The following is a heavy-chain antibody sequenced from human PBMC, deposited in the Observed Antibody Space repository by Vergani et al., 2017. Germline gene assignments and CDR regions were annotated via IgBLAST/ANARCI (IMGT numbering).Heavy chain of an antibody. CDR3: TRDLGSGGGWFDP. J-gene: IGHJ5*02. CDR2: IYYSGST. V-gene: IGHV4-59*01. D-gene: IGHD6-19*01. CDR1: GGSINYYY. Sequence: QVQLQESGPGLVKPSETLSPTCTVSGGSINYYYWNWIRQPPGKGLEWIGFIYYSGSTNYNPSLKSRVTISVDTSKNQFSLNLRSVTAADTAVYYCTRDLGSGGGWFDPWGQGTLVTVSS.